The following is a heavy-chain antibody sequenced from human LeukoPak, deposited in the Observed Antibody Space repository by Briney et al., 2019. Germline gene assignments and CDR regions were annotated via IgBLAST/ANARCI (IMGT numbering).Heavy chain of an antibody. CDR1: GGSISSGDYY. CDR2: IYYSGST. Sequence: SETLSLTCTVSGGSISSGDYYWSWIRQPPGKGLEWIGYIYYSGSTYYNPSLKSRVTISVDTSKNQFSLKLSSVPAADTAVYYCARTDFWSGYYDYWGEGTLVTVSS. V-gene: IGHV4-30-4*08. CDR3: ARTDFWSGYYDY. D-gene: IGHD3-3*01. J-gene: IGHJ4*02.